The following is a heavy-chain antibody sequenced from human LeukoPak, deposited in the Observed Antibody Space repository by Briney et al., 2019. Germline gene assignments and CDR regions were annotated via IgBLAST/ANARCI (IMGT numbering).Heavy chain of an antibody. V-gene: IGHV1-2*02. Sequence: ASVKVSCKASGYTFTGYYMHWVRQAPGQGLEWMGWINPNSGGTNYAQKFQGRVTMTRDTSISTAYMELSRLRSDDTAVYYCALIGYCSSTSCYSHYYYMDVWGKGTTVTVSS. J-gene: IGHJ6*03. D-gene: IGHD2-2*01. CDR3: ALIGYCSSTSCYSHYYYMDV. CDR1: GYTFTGYY. CDR2: INPNSGGT.